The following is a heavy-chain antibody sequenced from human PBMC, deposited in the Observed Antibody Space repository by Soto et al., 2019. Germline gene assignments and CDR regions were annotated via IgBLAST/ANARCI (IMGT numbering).Heavy chain of an antibody. CDR1: GGTFSSYA. J-gene: IGHJ4*02. D-gene: IGHD3-9*01. CDR2: IIPIFGTA. V-gene: IGHV1-69*13. CDR3: AREFRDYDILTEVGYYFDY. Sequence: VASVKVSCKASGGTFSSYAISWVRQAPGQGLERMGGIIPIFGTANYVQKFQGRVTITADESTSTAYMELSSLRSEDTAVYYCAREFRDYDILTEVGYYFDYWGQGTLVTVSS.